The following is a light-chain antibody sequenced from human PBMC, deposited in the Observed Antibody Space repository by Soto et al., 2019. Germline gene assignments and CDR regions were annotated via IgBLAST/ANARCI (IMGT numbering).Light chain of an antibody. J-gene: IGLJ2*01. CDR1: MRDVGGYNL. CDR2: EVR. CDR3: SSFTSKSSLI. V-gene: IGLV2-14*01. Sequence: QSALTQPASVSGSPGQSITISCAGTMRDVGGYNLVSWYQQHPGRAPQLILYEVRNRPSGISFRFSGSKSGNTASLTISGLRAEDEADYYCSSFTSKSSLIFGGGTKLTVL.